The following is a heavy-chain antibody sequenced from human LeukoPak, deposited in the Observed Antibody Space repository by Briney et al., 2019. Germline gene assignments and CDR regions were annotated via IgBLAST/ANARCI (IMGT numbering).Heavy chain of an antibody. Sequence: ASVKVSCKASRGTFSSYTISWVRQAPGQGLEWMGWINAGNGNTKYSQEFQGRVTITRDTSASTAYMELSSLRSEDMAVYYCARGDYYDSSGYYSFYYWGQGTLVTVSS. CDR3: ARGDYYDSSGYYSFYY. CDR2: INAGNGNT. V-gene: IGHV1-3*03. J-gene: IGHJ4*02. D-gene: IGHD3-22*01. CDR1: RGTFSSYT.